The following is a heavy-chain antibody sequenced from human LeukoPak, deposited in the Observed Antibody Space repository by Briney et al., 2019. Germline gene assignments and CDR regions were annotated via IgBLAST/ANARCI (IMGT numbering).Heavy chain of an antibody. CDR2: INGGGVNT. Sequence: GGSLRLSCAASGFTFSSYAMSWVRQAPGKGLEWVSTINGGGVNTHYADSVEGRFTISRDNSKNTLFLQMNSLRDEDTAVYYCAKDLYSNYGPADYWGQGNLVTVSS. V-gene: IGHV3-23*01. CDR1: GFTFSSYA. D-gene: IGHD4-11*01. CDR3: AKDLYSNYGPADY. J-gene: IGHJ4*02.